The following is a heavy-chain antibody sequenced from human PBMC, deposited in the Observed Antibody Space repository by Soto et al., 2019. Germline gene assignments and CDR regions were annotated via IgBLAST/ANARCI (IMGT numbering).Heavy chain of an antibody. J-gene: IGHJ4*02. CDR1: GFTFSSYW. Sequence: EVQLVESGGGLVQPGESLRLSCAASGFTFSSYWRHWVRRAPGQGLLWVSGIKTDGSDTRYAASVKGRFTISRDNAQNTLYLQMNSLRAEDTAVYYCVRDFKDGPNWGQGTRVTVSS. V-gene: IGHV3-74*01. CDR3: VRDFKDGPN. CDR2: IKTDGSDT. D-gene: IGHD2-15*01.